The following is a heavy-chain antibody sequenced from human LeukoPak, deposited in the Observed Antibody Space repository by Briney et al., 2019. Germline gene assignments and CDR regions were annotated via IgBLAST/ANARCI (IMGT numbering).Heavy chain of an antibody. CDR2: ISGNGGIT. J-gene: IGHJ4*02. D-gene: IGHD1-26*01. CDR3: AKRLGSSDRTQYFDY. Sequence: GGSLRLSCAASGFTFSSYAMSWVRQAPGKGLEWVSVISGNGGITYYADSVKGRFTICRDNSKNTLYLQMDSLRAEDTAVYYCAKRLGSSDRTQYFDYWGQGTLVTVSS. CDR1: GFTFSSYA. V-gene: IGHV3-23*01.